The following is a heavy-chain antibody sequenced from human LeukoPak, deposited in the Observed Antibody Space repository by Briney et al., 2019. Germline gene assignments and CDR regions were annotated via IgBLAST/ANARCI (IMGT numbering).Heavy chain of an antibody. CDR1: GFTFSSYA. J-gene: IGHJ5*02. CDR2: ISGSGGST. Sequence: PGASLRLSCAASGFTFSSYAMSWVRQAPGKGLEWVSAISGSGGSTYYADSVKGRFTISRDNSKNTLYLQMNSLRAEDTAVYYCARGVSGLPSYNWFDPWGQGTLVTVSS. V-gene: IGHV3-23*01. D-gene: IGHD2/OR15-2a*01. CDR3: ARGVSGLPSYNWFDP.